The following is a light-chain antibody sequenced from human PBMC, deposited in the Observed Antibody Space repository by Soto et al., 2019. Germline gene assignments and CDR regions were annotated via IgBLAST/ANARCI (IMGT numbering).Light chain of an antibody. J-gene: IGKJ4*01. CDR1: QSITNS. CDR3: QQRSNWPSVT. V-gene: IGKV3-11*01. Sequence: ESVLTQSPATLSLSPGDRATLSCRASQSITNSLAWDRHQPGQPPRLLIYDASKRATGIPARFIGSGSGTHLTLTISSLESEDFGLYYCQQRSNWPSVTFGGGTKVEIK. CDR2: DAS.